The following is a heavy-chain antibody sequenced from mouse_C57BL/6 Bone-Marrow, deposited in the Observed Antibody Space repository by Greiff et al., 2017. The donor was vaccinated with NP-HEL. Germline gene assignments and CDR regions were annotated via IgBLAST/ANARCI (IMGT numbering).Heavy chain of an antibody. V-gene: IGHV5-4*01. CDR2: ISDGGSYT. CDR3: ARGVYDGYYGWYFDV. Sequence: EVQLVESGGGLVKPGGSLKLSCAASGFTFSSYAMSWVRQTPEKRLEWVATISDGGSYTYYPDNVKGRFTISRDNAKNNLYLQMSHLKSEDTAMYYCARGVYDGYYGWYFDVWGTGTTVTVCS. J-gene: IGHJ1*03. D-gene: IGHD2-3*01. CDR1: GFTFSSYA.